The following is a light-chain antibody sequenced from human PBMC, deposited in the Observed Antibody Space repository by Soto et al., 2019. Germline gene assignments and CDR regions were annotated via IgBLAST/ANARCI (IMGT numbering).Light chain of an antibody. Sequence: EIVLTQSPGTLSLSPGERATLSCRASQSLTNNYFAWYQQKPGRALRLLIYGASKRATGTPDRFIGSGSGTDFTLTISRLEPEDFAVYYCQYYDKLAKAITFGQGTRLEIK. CDR2: GAS. CDR3: QYYDKLAKAIT. CDR1: QSLTNNY. J-gene: IGKJ5*01. V-gene: IGKV3-20*01.